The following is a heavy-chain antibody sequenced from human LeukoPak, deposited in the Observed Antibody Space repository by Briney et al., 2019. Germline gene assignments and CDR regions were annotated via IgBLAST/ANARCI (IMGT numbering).Heavy chain of an antibody. V-gene: IGHV4-31*03. CDR3: ARESPSRVNWFDP. CDR1: GGSISSRSYY. Sequence: SETLSLTCTVSGGSISSRSYYWGWIRQPPGKGLEWIGYIYYSGSTYYNPSLKSRVTISVDTSKNQFSLKLSSVIAADTAAYYCARESPSRVNWFDPWGQGTLVTVSS. CDR2: IYYSGST. J-gene: IGHJ5*02.